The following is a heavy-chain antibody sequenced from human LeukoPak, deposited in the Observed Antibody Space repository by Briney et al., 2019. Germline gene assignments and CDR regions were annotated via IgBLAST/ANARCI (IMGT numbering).Heavy chain of an antibody. CDR3: ATFCAYCYYGMDV. Sequence: GGSLRLSCAASGXSFSSYWLAWVRQAPGKGPEWVANINKDGSEKYYVDSVKDRFTISKDNAKNSLYLQMNSLRPDDTAVYYCATFCAYCYYGMDVWGQGITVTVSS. CDR2: INKDGSEK. D-gene: IGHD3-16*01. J-gene: IGHJ6*02. V-gene: IGHV3-7*02. CDR1: GXSFSSYW.